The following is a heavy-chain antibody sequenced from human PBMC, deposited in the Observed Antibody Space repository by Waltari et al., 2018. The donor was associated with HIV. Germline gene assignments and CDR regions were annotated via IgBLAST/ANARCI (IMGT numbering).Heavy chain of an antibody. J-gene: IGHJ3*02. D-gene: IGHD3-16*01. V-gene: IGHV4-59*01. CDR1: GGSISSYY. CDR3: ARVGALVREGAFDI. Sequence: QVQLQESGPGLVKPSETLSLTCTVSGGSISSYYWSWIRQPPGKGLEWIGYIYYSGSTNYNPSLKSRVTISVDTSKNQFSLKLSSVTAADTAVYYCARVGALVREGAFDIWGQGTMVTVSS. CDR2: IYYSGST.